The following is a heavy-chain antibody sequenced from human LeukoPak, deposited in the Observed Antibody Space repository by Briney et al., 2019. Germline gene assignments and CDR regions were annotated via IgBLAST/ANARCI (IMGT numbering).Heavy chain of an antibody. J-gene: IGHJ4*02. CDR1: GFTFSGSA. D-gene: IGHD2-15*01. CDR3: SANYCSGTNCYYY. Sequence: GGSLRLSCAASGFTFSGSAMHWVRQASGKGLEWVGRIRSKTNSYATAYAASVKGRFTISRDDSKNTAYLQMNSLKTEDAAVYYCSANYCSGTNCYYYWGQGTLVTVSS. CDR2: IRSKTNSYAT. V-gene: IGHV3-73*01.